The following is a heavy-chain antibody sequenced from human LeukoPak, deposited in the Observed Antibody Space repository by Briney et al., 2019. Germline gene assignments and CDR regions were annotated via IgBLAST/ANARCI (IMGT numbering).Heavy chain of an antibody. J-gene: IGHJ4*02. CDR3: ARDGSSPSTYDFWSGYYRF. CDR2: INPSGGST. CDR1: GYTFTSYY. V-gene: IGHV1-46*01. D-gene: IGHD3-3*01. Sequence: ASVEVSCKASGYTFTSYYMHWVRQAPGQGLEWMGIINPSGGSTSYAQKFQGRVTMTRDTSTSTVYMELSSLRSEDTAVCYCARDGSSPSTYDFWSGYYRFWGQGTLVTVSS.